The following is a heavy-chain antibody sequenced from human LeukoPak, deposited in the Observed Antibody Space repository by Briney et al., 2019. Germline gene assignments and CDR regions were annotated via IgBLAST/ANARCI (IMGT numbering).Heavy chain of an antibody. V-gene: IGHV4-34*01. D-gene: IGHD6-19*01. CDR2: INHSGST. CDR3: ARHWMTVAPYWYFNL. CDR1: GGSFSGYY. J-gene: IGHJ2*01. Sequence: SETLSLTCAVYGGSFSGYYWSWIRQPPGKGLEWIGEINHSGSTNYNPSLKSRVTMSVDTSKNQFSLKLSSVTAADTAVYYCARHWMTVAPYWYFNLWGRGTLVTVSS.